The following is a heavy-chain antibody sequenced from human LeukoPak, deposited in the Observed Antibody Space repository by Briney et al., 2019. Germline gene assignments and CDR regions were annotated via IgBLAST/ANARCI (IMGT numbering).Heavy chain of an antibody. J-gene: IGHJ3*02. CDR3: ARGPWGGMTTVTPVAFDI. Sequence: GGSLRLSCAASGFSFSDYWMSWVRQAPGKGLEWVANIKKDGSEKHYVDSVKGRFTISRDNAKNSVYLQMSSLRAEDTAVYYCARGPWGGMTTVTPVAFDIWGQGTMVTVSS. D-gene: IGHD4-17*01. CDR1: GFSFSDYW. CDR2: IKKDGSEK. V-gene: IGHV3-7*01.